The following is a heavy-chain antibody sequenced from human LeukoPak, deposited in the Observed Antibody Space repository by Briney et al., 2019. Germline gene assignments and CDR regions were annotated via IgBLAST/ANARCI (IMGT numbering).Heavy chain of an antibody. V-gene: IGHV3-64*01. CDR3: ARSLDYGDYVGAFDI. D-gene: IGHD4-17*01. Sequence: GSLRLSCAASGFTFSSYAMHWVRQAPGKGLEYVSAISSNGGSTYYANSVKGRFTISRDNSKNTLYLQMGSLRAEDMAVYYCARSLDYGDYVGAFDIWGQGTMVTVSS. CDR1: GFTFSSYA. J-gene: IGHJ3*02. CDR2: ISSNGGST.